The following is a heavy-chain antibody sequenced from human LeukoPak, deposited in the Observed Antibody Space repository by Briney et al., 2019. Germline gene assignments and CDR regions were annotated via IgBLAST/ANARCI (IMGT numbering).Heavy chain of an antibody. CDR3: ARGAYCSGGRCPDAFDI. J-gene: IGHJ3*02. D-gene: IGHD2-15*01. Sequence: PGGSLRLSCAASGFTFSSYSVIWARQAPGKGLEWVSYVSSSGTTTYYADSVKGRFTISRDNSKNTLYLQMNSLRAEDTAVYYCARGAYCSGGRCPDAFDIWGQGTMVTVSS. CDR1: GFTFSSYS. CDR2: VSSSGTTT. V-gene: IGHV3-48*01.